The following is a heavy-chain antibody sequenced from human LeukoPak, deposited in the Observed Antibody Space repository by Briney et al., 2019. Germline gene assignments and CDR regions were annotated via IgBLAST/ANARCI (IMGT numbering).Heavy chain of an antibody. V-gene: IGHV1-2*02. CDR3: ARNFDLKGFDP. CDR1: GYTFTGYY. CDR2: INSDSGFT. Sequence: ASVKVSCKASGYTFTGYYMNWVRQAPGQGLEWMGWINSDSGFTKYAQKFQGRVAMTRDTSITTVYMDLTRLTSDDTAVYYCARNFDLKGFDPWGQGTLVTVSS. J-gene: IGHJ5*02. D-gene: IGHD3-9*01.